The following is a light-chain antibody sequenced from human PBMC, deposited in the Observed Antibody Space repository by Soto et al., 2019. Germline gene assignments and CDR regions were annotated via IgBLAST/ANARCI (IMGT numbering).Light chain of an antibody. J-gene: IGKJ4*01. V-gene: IGKV3-11*01. CDR2: DAC. Sequence: EIVLTQSPATLSLSPGERATLSCRASQSVGSYFAWYQQKPGQAPRLLIYDACSRAPGIPARFRGSGSGADFTLTISSLEPEDFAVYFCQQRSSWPLTFGGGTMVEIK. CDR1: QSVGSY. CDR3: QQRSSWPLT.